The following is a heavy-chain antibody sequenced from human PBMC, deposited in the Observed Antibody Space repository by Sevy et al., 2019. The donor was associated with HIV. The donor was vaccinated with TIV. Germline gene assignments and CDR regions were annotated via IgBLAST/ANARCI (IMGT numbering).Heavy chain of an antibody. D-gene: IGHD3-16*01. CDR2: ISYDGRNNK. CDR3: ARDMGEILSSAFDY. J-gene: IGHJ4*02. Sequence: GGSLRLSCAASGFTFSDYRLHWVRQAPGKGLEWVAVISYDGRNNKYNADSVKGRFTISRDNSKNTVYLQMNSLRAEDTAIYYCARDMGEILSSAFDYWGQGTLVTVSS. CDR1: GFTFSDYR. V-gene: IGHV3-30*03.